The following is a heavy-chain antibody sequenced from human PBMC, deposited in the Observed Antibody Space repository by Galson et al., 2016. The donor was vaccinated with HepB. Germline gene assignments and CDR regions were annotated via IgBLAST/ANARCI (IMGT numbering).Heavy chain of an antibody. CDR2: IDWDDDK. CDR3: ARIAGERPFDH. CDR1: GFSLTTSGVS. V-gene: IGHV2-70*11. Sequence: PALVKPPQTLTLTCTFSGFSLTTSGVSVSWIRQPPGKALEWLARIDWDDDKYYSTSQKTRLTISKDTSKNQVVLTVTNMDPVDTGTYYCARIAGERPFDHWGQGILVTVSP. J-gene: IGHJ4*02. D-gene: IGHD1-1*01.